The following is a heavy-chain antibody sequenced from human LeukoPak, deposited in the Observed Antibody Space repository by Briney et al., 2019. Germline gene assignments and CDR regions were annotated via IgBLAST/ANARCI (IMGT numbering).Heavy chain of an antibody. CDR2: INEDGSET. J-gene: IGHJ4*02. Sequence: SGGSLRLSCVASGVPFSTFWMSWVRQAPGKGLEWVANINEDGSETYYVDSVKGRLIISRDNAKNSLFLQMNSLRAEDTAVYYCARDLWLYSGSPSDYWGQGTLVTVSS. CDR1: GVPFSTFW. D-gene: IGHD1-26*01. CDR3: ARDLWLYSGSPSDY. V-gene: IGHV3-7*01.